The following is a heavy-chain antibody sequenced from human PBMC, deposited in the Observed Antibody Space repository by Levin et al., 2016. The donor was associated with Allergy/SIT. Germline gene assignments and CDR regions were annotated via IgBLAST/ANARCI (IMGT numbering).Heavy chain of an antibody. CDR2: ISSSSSTI. Sequence: GESLKISCAASGFTFSDYYMSWIRQAPGKGLEWVSYISSSSSTIYYADSVKGRFTISRDNAKNSLYLQMNSLRDEDTAVYYCARVWDYDFWSGYYERNYYYYGMDVWGQGTTVTVSS. CDR1: GFTFSDYY. V-gene: IGHV3-11*04. CDR3: ARVWDYDFWSGYYERNYYYYGMDV. D-gene: IGHD3-3*01. J-gene: IGHJ6*02.